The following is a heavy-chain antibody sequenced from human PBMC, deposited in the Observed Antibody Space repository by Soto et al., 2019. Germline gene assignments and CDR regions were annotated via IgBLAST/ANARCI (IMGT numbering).Heavy chain of an antibody. J-gene: IGHJ6*02. Sequence: SVKVSCKASGGSFSSSAVSWVRQAPGQGLEWMGGIILTSGTANYAQKFQGRVTITADESTSTAYMELSSLRSEDTAVYYCARGGYYDSSGYYPLKSPGPNYYYYYGMDVWGQGTTVTVSS. D-gene: IGHD3-22*01. CDR1: GGSFSSSA. CDR3: ARGGYYDSSGYYPLKSPGPNYYYYYGMDV. CDR2: IILTSGTA. V-gene: IGHV1-69*13.